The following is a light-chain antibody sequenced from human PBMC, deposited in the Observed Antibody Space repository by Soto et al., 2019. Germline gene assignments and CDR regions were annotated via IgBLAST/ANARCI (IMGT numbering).Light chain of an antibody. Sequence: SYELTQPTSMSVAPGETARIPCGGDNIGSKSVHWFQQKSGQAAVLVIYYDTDRPSGIPETSSGSNYGNTATLTISRVAVGDEDDYYCQLWDRSSDHVVFGGGTKLTVL. CDR1: NIGSKS. CDR2: YDT. J-gene: IGLJ2*01. V-gene: IGLV3-21*04. CDR3: QLWDRSSDHVV.